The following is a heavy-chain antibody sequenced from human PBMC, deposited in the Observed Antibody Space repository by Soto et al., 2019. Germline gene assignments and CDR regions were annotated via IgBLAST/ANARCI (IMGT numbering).Heavy chain of an antibody. CDR2: IYPSVSS. CDR1: GFAISRGYY. V-gene: IGHV4-38-2*02. D-gene: IGHD1-1*01. J-gene: IGHJ4*02. CDR3: AREKVGTTFFDN. Sequence: SETLSLTCSVSGFAISRGYYWSWVRQPPGKGLEWIGSIYPSVSSYHNPSLAARLRLSIDTSKNQFTLNLTSVTAADTALYFCAREKVGTTFFDNWGQGIQVTVSS.